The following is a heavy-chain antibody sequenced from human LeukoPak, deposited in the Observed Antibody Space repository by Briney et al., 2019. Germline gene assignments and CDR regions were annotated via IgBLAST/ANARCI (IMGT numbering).Heavy chain of an antibody. CDR2: IKHSGST. J-gene: IGHJ3*02. CDR3: ARRDYELCAFDI. Sequence: SETLSLTCAVYGGSFSGYYWSWIRQHPGKGLEWIGVIKHSGSTIYNPSLKSRVTISVDTSKNQFSLKLNSVTAADTAVYYCARRDYELCAFDIWGQGTMVTVSS. D-gene: IGHD4-17*01. V-gene: IGHV4-34*01. CDR1: GGSFSGYY.